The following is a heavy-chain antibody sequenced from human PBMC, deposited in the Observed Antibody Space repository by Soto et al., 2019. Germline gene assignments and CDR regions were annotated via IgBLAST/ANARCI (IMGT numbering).Heavy chain of an antibody. CDR3: AKDISPRPYSSSWYFAFDI. V-gene: IGHV3-9*01. J-gene: IGHJ3*02. CDR1: GFTFDDYA. D-gene: IGHD6-13*01. Sequence: GGSLRLSCAASGFTFDDYAMHWVRQAPGKGLEWVSGISWNSGSIGYADSVKGRFTISRDNAKNSLYLQMNSLRAEDTALYYCAKDISPRPYSSSWYFAFDIWGQGTMVTVSS. CDR2: ISWNSGSI.